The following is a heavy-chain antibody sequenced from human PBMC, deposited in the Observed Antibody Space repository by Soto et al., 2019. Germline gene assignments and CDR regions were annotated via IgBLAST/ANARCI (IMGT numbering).Heavy chain of an antibody. V-gene: IGHV4-30-4*01. CDR3: AREPYDITGNQIDS. Sequence: VQLQESGPRLVEPSQTLSLTCTVSGGSISGDYYWNWIRQAPGKGLEWIGYVYHTGSTYHNPSLKSRGSISVDTSNNQFSLKLSSVTAADTAVYFCAREPYDITGNQIDSWGQGIPVTVSS. J-gene: IGHJ5*01. CDR1: GGSISGDYY. D-gene: IGHD3-22*01. CDR2: VYHTGST.